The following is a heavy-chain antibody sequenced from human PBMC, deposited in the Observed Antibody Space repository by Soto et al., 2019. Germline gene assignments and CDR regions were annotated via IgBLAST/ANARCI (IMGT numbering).Heavy chain of an antibody. J-gene: IGHJ5*02. CDR2: IIPIFGTA. D-gene: IGHD3-22*01. V-gene: IGHV1-69*13. CDR3: ARGVKIYYDSSGYNP. CDR1: GGTFSSYA. Sequence: SVKVSCKASGGTFSSYAISWVRQAPGQGLEWMGGIIPIFGTANYAQKFQGRVTITADESTSTAYMELSSLRSEDTAVYCCARGVKIYYDSSGYNPWGQGTLVTVSS.